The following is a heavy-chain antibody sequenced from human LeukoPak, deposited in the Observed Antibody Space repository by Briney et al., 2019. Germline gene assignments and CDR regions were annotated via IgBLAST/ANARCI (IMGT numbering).Heavy chain of an antibody. CDR3: AREGTHPYFDY. CDR1: GFTFSHYG. J-gene: IGHJ4*02. Sequence: PGGSLRLSCAASGFTFSHYGMHWVRQAPGKGLEWVAVISYDGSNKYYADSVKGRFTISRDNPKNTLYLQMNSLRAEDTAVYYCAREGTHPYFDYWGQGTLVTVSP. CDR2: ISYDGSNK. D-gene: IGHD1-1*01. V-gene: IGHV3-30*19.